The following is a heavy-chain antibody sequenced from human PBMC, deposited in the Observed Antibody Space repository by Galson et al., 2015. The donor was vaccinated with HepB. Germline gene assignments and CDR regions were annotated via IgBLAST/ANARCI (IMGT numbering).Heavy chain of an antibody. J-gene: IGHJ4*02. V-gene: IGHV3-9*01. CDR1: GFTFDDYA. Sequence: SLRLSCAASGFTFDDYAMHWVRQAPGKGLEWVSGISWNSGSIGYADSVKGRFTISRDNAKNSLYLQMNSLRAEDTAVYYCARDLRWELLASFDYWGQGTLVTVSS. D-gene: IGHD1-26*01. CDR3: ARDLRWELLASFDY. CDR2: ISWNSGSI.